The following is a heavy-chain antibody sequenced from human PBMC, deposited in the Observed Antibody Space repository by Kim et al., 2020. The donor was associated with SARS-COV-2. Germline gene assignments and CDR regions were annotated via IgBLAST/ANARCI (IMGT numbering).Heavy chain of an antibody. V-gene: IGHV4-39*01. J-gene: IGHJ3*01. CDR3: ARRNSDWNDAFDV. Sequence: SETLSLTCSVSGGSMHTSGYYWGWIRQPPWKGLEWIGSVYDSGSPYYNPSLKSRLTISADTSRGQFSLNLHSVSAADTAVYYCARRNSDWNDAFDVWGQGTMVTVSS. CDR2: VYDSGSP. CDR1: GGSMHTSGYY. D-gene: IGHD6-19*01.